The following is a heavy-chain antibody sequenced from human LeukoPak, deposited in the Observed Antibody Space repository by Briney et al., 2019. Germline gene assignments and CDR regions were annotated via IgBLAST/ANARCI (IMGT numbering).Heavy chain of an antibody. CDR3: AKDVLEDGYYYMDV. J-gene: IGHJ6*03. V-gene: IGHV3-23*01. CDR2: ISGSGGDT. D-gene: IGHD3-10*02. CDR1: GFTFSSYA. Sequence: GGSLRLSCAASGFTFSSYAMSWVRQAPGKGLEWVSAISGSGGDTYYVDSVKGRFTISRDNSKNTLYLRMNSLRAEDTALYYCAKDVLEDGYYYMDVWGKGTTVSVSS.